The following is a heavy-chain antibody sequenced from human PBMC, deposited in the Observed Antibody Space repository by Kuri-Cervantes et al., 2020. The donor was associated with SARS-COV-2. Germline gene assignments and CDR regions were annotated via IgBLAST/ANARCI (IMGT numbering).Heavy chain of an antibody. J-gene: IGHJ4*02. CDR2: ISWNSGSI. V-gene: IGHV3-9*03. Sequence: SLKISCAASGFTFDDYAMHWARQAPGKGLEWVSGISWNSGSIGYADSVKGRFTISRDNAKNSLYLQMNSLRAEDMALYYCAKGGSGAHYFDYWGQGTLVTVSS. D-gene: IGHD3-10*01. CDR1: GFTFDDYA. CDR3: AKGGSGAHYFDY.